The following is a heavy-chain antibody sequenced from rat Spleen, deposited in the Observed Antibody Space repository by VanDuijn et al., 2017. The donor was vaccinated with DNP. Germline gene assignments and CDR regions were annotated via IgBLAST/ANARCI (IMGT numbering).Heavy chain of an antibody. Sequence: EVQLVESGGGSVQPGGSLRLSCAASGFTFTDYYMAWVRQTPTKGLEWVAYMSSDGNNIYYGDSVKGRFTISRDNAKSTLYLQMDSLRSEETATYYCATGVYGGYEDWFAYWGQGTLVTVSS. D-gene: IGHD1-11*01. J-gene: IGHJ3*01. V-gene: IGHV5S11*01. CDR1: GFTFTDYY. CDR3: ATGVYGGYEDWFAY. CDR2: MSSDGNNI.